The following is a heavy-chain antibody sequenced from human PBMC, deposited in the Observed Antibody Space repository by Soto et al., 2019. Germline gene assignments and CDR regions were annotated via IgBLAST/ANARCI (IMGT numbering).Heavy chain of an antibody. CDR3: ARGRYSYGHFDF. CDR2: IYYSGTT. CDR1: GGSVSSGFYY. V-gene: IGHV4-61*01. D-gene: IGHD5-18*01. Sequence: SETLSLTCTVSGGSVSSGFYYWTWIRQSSGKGPEWIGYIYYSGTTSYNPSLKSRVTMSRDTSKNLFSLELNSVTAADTAVYYCARGRYSYGHFDFWGRGTLVTVSS. J-gene: IGHJ4*02.